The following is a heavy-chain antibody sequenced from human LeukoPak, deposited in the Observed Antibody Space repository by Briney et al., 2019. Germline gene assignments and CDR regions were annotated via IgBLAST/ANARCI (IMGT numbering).Heavy chain of an antibody. J-gene: IGHJ5*02. CDR1: GGSISSYY. CDR2: IYTSGST. CDR3: ARDLEGLYGSGSYYNWFDP. V-gene: IGHV4-4*07. D-gene: IGHD3-10*01. Sequence: SETLSFTCTVSGGSISSYYWSWIRQPAGKGLEWIGRIYTSGSTNYNPSLKSRVTMSVDTSKNQFSLKLSSVTAADTAVYYCARDLEGLYGSGSYYNWFDPWGQGTLVTVSS.